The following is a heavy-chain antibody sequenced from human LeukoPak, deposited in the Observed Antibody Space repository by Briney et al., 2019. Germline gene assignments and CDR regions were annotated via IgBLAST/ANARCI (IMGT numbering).Heavy chain of an antibody. CDR1: GFTFSSYW. J-gene: IGHJ4*02. CDR3: ASYPYYYDSSGYVGAGDY. CDR2: IKQDGSEK. D-gene: IGHD3-22*01. Sequence: GGSLRLSCAASGFTFSSYWMSWVRQAPGKGLEWVANIKQDGSEKYYVDSMKGRFTISRDNAKNSLYLQMNSLRAEDTAVYYCASYPYYYDSSGYVGAGDYWGQGTLVTVSS. V-gene: IGHV3-7*01.